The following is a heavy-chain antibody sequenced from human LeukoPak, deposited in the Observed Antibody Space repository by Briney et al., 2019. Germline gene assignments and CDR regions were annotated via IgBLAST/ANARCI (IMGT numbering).Heavy chain of an antibody. CDR3: ARDPPVVVVPADDLDEFDY. Sequence: SETLSLTCAVYGGSFSGYYWSWIRQPPGKGLEWIGEINHSGSTNYNPSLKSRVTISVDTSKDQFSLKLSSVTAADTAVYYCARDPPVVVVPADDLDEFDYWGQGTLVTVSS. CDR1: GGSFSGYY. D-gene: IGHD2-2*01. J-gene: IGHJ4*02. CDR2: INHSGST. V-gene: IGHV4-34*01.